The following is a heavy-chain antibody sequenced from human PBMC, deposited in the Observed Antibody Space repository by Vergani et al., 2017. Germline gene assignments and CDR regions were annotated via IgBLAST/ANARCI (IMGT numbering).Heavy chain of an antibody. D-gene: IGHD2-15*01. V-gene: IGHV4-39*01. CDR2: MDYSGST. CDR1: GDSVISTDYH. CDR3: ASKRGACRAAYCHSYGL. J-gene: IGHJ4*02. Sequence: QVQLQESGPGLVKPSETLSLTCTVSGDSVISTDYHWGWIRQPPGKGLEWIGSMDYSGSTSYNPSLESRISISFETPKNQFSLRLTSVTAADTAVYYCASKRGACRAAYCHSYGLRGPGTLVRVSS.